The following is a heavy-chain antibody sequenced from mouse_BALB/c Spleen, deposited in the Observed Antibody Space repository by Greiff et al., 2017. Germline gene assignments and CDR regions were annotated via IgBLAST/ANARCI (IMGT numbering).Heavy chain of an antibody. Sequence: EVKLMESGGGLVQPGGSRKLSCAASGFTFSDYGMAWVRQAPGKGPEWVAFISNLAYSIYYADTVTGRFTISRENAKNTLYLEMSSLRSEDTAMYYCAREGRYEYAMDYWGQGTSVTVSS. CDR1: GFTFSDYG. J-gene: IGHJ4*01. CDR2: ISNLAYSI. V-gene: IGHV5-15*02. D-gene: IGHD2-14*01. CDR3: AREGRYEYAMDY.